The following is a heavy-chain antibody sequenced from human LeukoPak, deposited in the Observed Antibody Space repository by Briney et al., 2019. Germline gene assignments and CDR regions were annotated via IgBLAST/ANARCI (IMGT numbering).Heavy chain of an antibody. CDR2: IYYTGST. CDR3: ARAGSSWSFDY. V-gene: IGHV4-59*01. D-gene: IGHD6-13*01. CDR1: GGSIYNYY. J-gene: IGHJ4*02. Sequence: SETLSLTCIVSGGSIYNYYWIWIRQPPGKGLDWIGDIYYTGSTNYDPSLKSRVTISLDTSKDQFSLKLSSVTAADTAVYYCARAGSSWSFDYWGQGALVTVSS.